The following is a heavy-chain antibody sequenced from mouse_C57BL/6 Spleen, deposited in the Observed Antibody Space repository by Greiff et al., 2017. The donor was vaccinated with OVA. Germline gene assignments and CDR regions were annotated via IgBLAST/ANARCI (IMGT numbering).Heavy chain of an antibody. CDR3: ARTPPGTLYAMDY. CDR1: GYTFTSYW. Sequence: QVQLQQPGTELVKPGASVKLSCKASGYTFTSYWMHWVKQRPGQGLEWIGNINPSNGGTNYNEKFKGKATLTVDKSSSTAYMQLSSLTSEDSAVYYWARTPPGTLYAMDYWGQGTSVTVSS. D-gene: IGHD4-1*01. V-gene: IGHV1-53*01. CDR2: INPSNGGT. J-gene: IGHJ4*01.